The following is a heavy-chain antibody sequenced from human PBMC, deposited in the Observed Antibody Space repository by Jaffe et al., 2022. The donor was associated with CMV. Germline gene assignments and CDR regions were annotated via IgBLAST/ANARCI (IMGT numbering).Heavy chain of an antibody. CDR3: ATDYYDSSGYYSYAFDI. CDR1: GGSISSSSYY. Sequence: QLQLQESGPGLVKPSETLSLTCTVSGGSISSSSYYWGWIRQPPGKGLEWIGSIYYSGSTYYNPSLKSRVTISVDTSKNQFSLKLSSVTAADTAVYYCATDYYDSSGYYSYAFDIWGQGTMVTVSS. V-gene: IGHV4-39*01. J-gene: IGHJ3*02. CDR2: IYYSGST. D-gene: IGHD3-22*01.